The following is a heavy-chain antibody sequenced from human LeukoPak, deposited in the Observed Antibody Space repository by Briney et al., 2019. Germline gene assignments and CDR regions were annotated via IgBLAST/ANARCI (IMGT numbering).Heavy chain of an antibody. CDR2: INYSGST. V-gene: IGHV4-34*01. D-gene: IGHD6-19*01. CDR3: ARSSGWYRKTYYFDY. CDR1: GGSFSGYY. Sequence: SETLSLTCAVYGGSFSGYYWSWIRQPPGKGLEWIGEINYSGSTNYNPSLKSRVTISVDTSKNQFSLKLSSVTAADTAVYYCARSSGWYRKTYYFDYWGQGTLVTVSS. J-gene: IGHJ4*02.